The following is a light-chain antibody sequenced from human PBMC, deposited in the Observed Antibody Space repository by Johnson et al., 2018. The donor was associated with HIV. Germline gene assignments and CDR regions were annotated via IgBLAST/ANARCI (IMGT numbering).Light chain of an antibody. Sequence: QSVLTQPPSVSAAPGQKVTISCSGTYSNIGNNYVSWYQQIPGTAPKLLIYDNNKRPSGIPDRFSGSKSGTSATLGSTGLQTVDEADYYCGTWDTSLSTGGVFGTGTKVTVL. V-gene: IGLV1-51*01. CDR2: DNN. J-gene: IGLJ1*01. CDR3: GTWDTSLSTGGV. CDR1: YSNIGNNY.